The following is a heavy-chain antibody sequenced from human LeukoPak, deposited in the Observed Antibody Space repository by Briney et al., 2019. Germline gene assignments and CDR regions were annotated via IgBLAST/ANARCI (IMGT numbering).Heavy chain of an antibody. V-gene: IGHV4-59*01. Sequence: SETLSLTCKVSGGSISSYYWSWIRQPPRKGLEWIGYIYYSGSTNYNPSLKSRVTIPVDTSKNQFSLKLSSVTAADTAVYYCARAWAAAGNDYWGQGTLVTVSS. CDR3: ARAWAAAGNDY. J-gene: IGHJ4*02. CDR2: IYYSGST. D-gene: IGHD6-13*01. CDR1: GGSISSYY.